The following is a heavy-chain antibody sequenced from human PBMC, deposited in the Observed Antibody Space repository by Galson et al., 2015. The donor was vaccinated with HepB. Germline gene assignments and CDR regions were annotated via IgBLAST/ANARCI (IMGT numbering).Heavy chain of an antibody. CDR3: ARDSERRGSRRSFDY. CDR2: ISAYNGNT. CDR1: GYTFTSYG. V-gene: IGHV1-18*01. Sequence: SVKVSCKASGYTFTSYGISWVRQAPGQGLEWMGWISAYNGNTNYAQKLQGRVTMTTDTSTSTAYMELRSLRSDDTAVYYCARDSERRGSRRSFDYWGQGTLVTVSS. D-gene: IGHD1-1*01. J-gene: IGHJ4*02.